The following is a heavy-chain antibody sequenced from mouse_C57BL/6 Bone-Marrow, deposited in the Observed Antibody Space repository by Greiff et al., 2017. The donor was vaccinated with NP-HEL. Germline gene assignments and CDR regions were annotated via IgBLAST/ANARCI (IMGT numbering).Heavy chain of an antibody. D-gene: IGHD2-3*01. V-gene: IGHV1-20*01. CDR3: ARRGGYYSSFAY. CDR2: INPYNGDT. Sequence: EVKLQQSGPELVKPGDSVKISCKASGYSFTGYFMNWVMQSHGKSLEWIGRINPYNGDTFYNQKFKGKASLTVDKSSSTAHMELRSLTSEDSAVYYCARRGGYYSSFAYWGQGTLVTVSA. J-gene: IGHJ3*01. CDR1: GYSFTGYF.